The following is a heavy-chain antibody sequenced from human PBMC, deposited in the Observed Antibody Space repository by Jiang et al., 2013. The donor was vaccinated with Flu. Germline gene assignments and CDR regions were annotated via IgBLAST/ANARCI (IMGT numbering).Heavy chain of an antibody. Sequence: QLVESGGGLVQPGGSLRLSCAASGFTFSTYWMSWVRQAPGKGLVWVANINQDGSEKYYVDSVKGRFTISRDNAKNSLYLQMNSLRAEDTAVYYCARGGNYRIDYWGQGTLVTVSS. V-gene: IGHV3-7*01. J-gene: IGHJ4*02. CDR3: ARGGNYRIDY. CDR2: INQDGSEK. CDR1: GFTFSTYW. D-gene: IGHD4-11*01.